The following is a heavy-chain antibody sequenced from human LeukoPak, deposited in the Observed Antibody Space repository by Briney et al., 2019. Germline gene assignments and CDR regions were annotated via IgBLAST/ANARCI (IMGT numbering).Heavy chain of an antibody. D-gene: IGHD5-18*01. CDR2: INPNSGGT. V-gene: IGHV1-2*02. CDR3: ARAPTAMVEIHAFDI. Sequence: GASVKVSCKASGYTFTGYYMHWVRQAPGQGLEWMGWINPNSGGTNYAQKFQGRVTITRDTSISTAYMELSRLRSDDTAVYSCARAPTAMVEIHAFDIWGQGTMVTVSS. J-gene: IGHJ3*02. CDR1: GYTFTGYY.